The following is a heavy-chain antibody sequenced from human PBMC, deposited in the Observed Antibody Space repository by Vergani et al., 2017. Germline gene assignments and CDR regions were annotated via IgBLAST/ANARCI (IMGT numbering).Heavy chain of an antibody. Sequence: EVQLVESGGGLVPPGRSLRLSCAASGFSFGDYAMTWVRQAPGKGLEWVAFIRNKAYGGTTEYAASVKGRFTISRDDSKGLAYLQLSGLKTEDTAVYFCSRGRGYSFGDSDYWGQGTLVTVSS. CDR1: GFSFGDYA. J-gene: IGHJ4*02. V-gene: IGHV3-49*04. CDR3: SRGRGYSFGDSDY. D-gene: IGHD5-18*01. CDR2: IRNKAYGGTT.